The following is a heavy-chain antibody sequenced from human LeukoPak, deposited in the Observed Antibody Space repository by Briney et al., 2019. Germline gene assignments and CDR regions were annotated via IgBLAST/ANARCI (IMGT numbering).Heavy chain of an antibody. J-gene: IGHJ6*02. V-gene: IGHV4-4*07. CDR3: ARGDFSGSGTYYNRDYYGMDV. CDR1: GGSLSSYY. CDR2: VYTSGST. D-gene: IGHD3-10*01. Sequence: SETLSLTCTVSGGSLSSYYWSWIRQPAGKGLEWIGRVYTSGSTNYNPSLKSRVTISVDTSKNQFSLKLSSVTAADTAVYYCARGDFSGSGTYYNRDYYGMDVWGQGTTVTVSS.